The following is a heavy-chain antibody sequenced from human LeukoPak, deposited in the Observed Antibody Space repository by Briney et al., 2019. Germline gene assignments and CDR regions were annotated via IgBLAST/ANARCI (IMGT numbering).Heavy chain of an antibody. D-gene: IGHD3-3*01. J-gene: IGHJ6*03. CDR3: ARALESSYYDFWSGYYTDMDV. CDR2: ISSSSSYI. CDR1: GFTFSSYS. V-gene: IGHV3-21*01. Sequence: GGSLRLSCAASGFTFSSYSMNWVRQAPGKGLEWVSSISSSSSYIYYADSVKGRFTISRDNAKNSLYLQMNSLRAEDTAVYYCARALESSYYDFWSGYYTDMDVWGKGTTVTVSS.